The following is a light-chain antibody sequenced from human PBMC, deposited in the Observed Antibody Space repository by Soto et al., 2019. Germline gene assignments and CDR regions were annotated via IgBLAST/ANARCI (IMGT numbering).Light chain of an antibody. CDR3: CSYAGSSTLSYV. CDR2: EVS. V-gene: IGLV2-23*02. J-gene: IGLJ1*01. CDR1: SSDVGSYNL. Sequence: QSVLPQPASVSGSPGQSITISCTGTSSDVGSYNLVSWYQQHPGKAPKLMIYEVSKRPSGVSNRFSGSKSGNTASLTISGLQAEDEADYYCCSYAGSSTLSYVFGTGTKVTVL.